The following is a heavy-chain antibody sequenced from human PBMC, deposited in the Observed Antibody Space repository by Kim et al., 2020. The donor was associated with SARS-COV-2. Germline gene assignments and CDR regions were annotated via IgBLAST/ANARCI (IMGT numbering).Heavy chain of an antibody. J-gene: IGHJ3*02. V-gene: IGHV3-66*01. CDR3: ASRVDIVVSSSRAFDI. D-gene: IGHD2-2*01. CDR1: GFSVSSNY. Sequence: GGSLRLSCAASGFSVSSNYMSWVRQAPGKGLEWVSTLYSDGGTFYADSVKGRFTISRDSSKNTLYLQMNSLRAEDTAVYYCASRVDIVVSSSRAFDIWG. CDR2: LYSDGGT.